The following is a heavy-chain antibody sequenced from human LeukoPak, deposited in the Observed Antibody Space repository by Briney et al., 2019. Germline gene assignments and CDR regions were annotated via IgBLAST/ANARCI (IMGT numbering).Heavy chain of an antibody. Sequence: PGGSLRLSCAASGFTFSSYEMNWVRQAPGKGLEWVSYISSSGSTIYYADSVKGRFTISRDNAKNSLYLQMNSLRAEDTAVYYCAREGALTVTKDAFDIWGQGTMVIVSS. CDR3: AREGALTVTKDAFDI. CDR2: ISSSGSTI. CDR1: GFTFSSYE. D-gene: IGHD4-17*01. J-gene: IGHJ3*02. V-gene: IGHV3-48*03.